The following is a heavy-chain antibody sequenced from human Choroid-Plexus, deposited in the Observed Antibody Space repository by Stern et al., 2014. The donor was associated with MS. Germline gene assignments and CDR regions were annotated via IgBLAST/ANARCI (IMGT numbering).Heavy chain of an antibody. CDR1: GYTFTDYS. D-gene: IGHD1-26*01. CDR2: INPNGGRT. CDR3: ARVAPTVGAAY. V-gene: IGHV1-46*01. J-gene: IGHJ4*02. Sequence: VQLVESGAEVMKPGASGNVSCKASGYTFTDYSIQWVRQVHGQGLEWMGMINPNGGRTTYPRKVRGRVTMARDTSTATVKMELNSLRSEDTALYYCARVAPTVGAAYWGQGTLVTVSS.